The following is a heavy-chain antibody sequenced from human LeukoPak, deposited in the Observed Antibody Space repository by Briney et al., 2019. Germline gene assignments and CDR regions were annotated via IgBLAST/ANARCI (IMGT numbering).Heavy chain of an antibody. CDR2: ISRTASTV. CDR1: GFTFDGYG. CDR3: ARDADRQLAIDY. D-gene: IGHD6-6*01. V-gene: IGHV3-48*01. Sequence: GGSLRLSCAASGFTFDGYGMNWVRQAPGKGLEWVSYISRTASTVYYPDFVKGRFTISRDNAKNSLYLQMNSLSVDDTAVYYCARDADRQLAIDYWGQGTLVTVSS. J-gene: IGHJ4*02.